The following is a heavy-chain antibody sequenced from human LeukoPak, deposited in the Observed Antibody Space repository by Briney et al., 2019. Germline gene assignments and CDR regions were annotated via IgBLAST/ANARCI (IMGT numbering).Heavy chain of an antibody. D-gene: IGHD6-19*01. V-gene: IGHV3-30*04. CDR1: GFTFSSYA. Sequence: GGSLRLSCAASGFTFSSYAMHWVRQAPGKGLEWVAVISYDGSNKYYADSVKGRLTISRDNSKNTLYLQMNSLRAEDTAVYYCAREVVAVAGIDYWGQGTLVTVSS. CDR2: ISYDGSNK. CDR3: AREVVAVAGIDY. J-gene: IGHJ4*02.